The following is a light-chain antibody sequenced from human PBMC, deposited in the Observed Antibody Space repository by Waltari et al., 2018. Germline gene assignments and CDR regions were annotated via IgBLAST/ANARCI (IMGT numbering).Light chain of an antibody. CDR3: QAWDSSIVV. CDR1: KLGDKY. J-gene: IGLJ2*01. V-gene: IGLV3-1*01. Sequence: SYELTQPPSVSVSPGQTASITCSGDKLGDKYACWYQQKPGQSPVLVIYQDSKRPSGSPEGFSGSNAGNTATLTISGTQAMDEADYYCQAWDSSIVVFGGGTKLTVL. CDR2: QDS.